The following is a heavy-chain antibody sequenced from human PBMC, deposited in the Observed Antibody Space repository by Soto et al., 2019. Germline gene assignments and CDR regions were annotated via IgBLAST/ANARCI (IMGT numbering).Heavy chain of an antibody. V-gene: IGHV4-34*01. CDR2: INHSGIT. Sequence: SETLSLTCAVYGGSFNGYYWNWIRQPPGKGLEWIGEINHSGITKYSPSLKSRVSISVDTSMSQFSLKLSSVTAADTAVYFCARALPHDFWSRPPFGYWGQGTLVTVSS. CDR1: GGSFNGYY. D-gene: IGHD3-3*01. J-gene: IGHJ4*02. CDR3: ARALPHDFWSRPPFGY.